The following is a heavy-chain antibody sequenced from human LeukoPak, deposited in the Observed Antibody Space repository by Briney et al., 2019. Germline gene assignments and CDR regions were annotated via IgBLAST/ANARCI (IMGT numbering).Heavy chain of an antibody. V-gene: IGHV4-4*07. J-gene: IGHJ6*03. Sequence: SETLSLTCTVSGGSFTTYYWSWIRQPAGKGLEWIGHIDTSGTTNYNPSLKSRVTMSTDTSKNQFSLKLSSVTAADTTVYYCARQNFYRYCRSTSCYRPYYYYYMDVWGKGTTVTISS. CDR3: ARQNFYRYCRSTSCYRPYYYYYMDV. D-gene: IGHD2-2*01. CDR1: GGSFTTYY. CDR2: IDTSGTT.